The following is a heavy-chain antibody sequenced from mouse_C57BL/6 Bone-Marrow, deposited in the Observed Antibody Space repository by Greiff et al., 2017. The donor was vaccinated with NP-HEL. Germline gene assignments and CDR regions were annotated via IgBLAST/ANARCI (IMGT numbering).Heavy chain of an antibody. J-gene: IGHJ2*01. D-gene: IGHD1-1*01. CDR3: ARRRDYSYYFDY. CDR2: INPIPVCT. Sequence: VQLKQSGPELVKPPASVKISCKAHPDCCPFSYINFFNQTPEKSLELIGEINPIPVCTTYNQKFKAKATLTVDKSSSTAYMQLKSLTSEDSAVYYCARRRDYSYYFDYWGQGTTLT. V-gene: IGHV1-42*01. CDR1: PDCCPFSY.